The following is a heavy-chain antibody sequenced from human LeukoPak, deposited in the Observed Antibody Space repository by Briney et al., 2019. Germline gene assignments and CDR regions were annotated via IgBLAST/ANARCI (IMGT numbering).Heavy chain of an antibody. CDR2: IYYSGSA. D-gene: IGHD2-2*01. J-gene: IGHJ4*02. V-gene: IGHV4-39*01. Sequence: PSETLSLTCTVSGGSISSSSYYWGWIRQPPGKGLEWIGSIYYSGSAYYNPSLKSRVTISVGTSKNQFSLKLSSVTAADTAVYYCARHGCSSTSCPLDYWGQGTLVTVSS. CDR1: GGSISSSSYY. CDR3: ARHGCSSTSCPLDY.